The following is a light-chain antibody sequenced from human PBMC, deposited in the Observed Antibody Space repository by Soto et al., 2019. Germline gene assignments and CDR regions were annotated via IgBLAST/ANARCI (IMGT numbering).Light chain of an antibody. CDR3: QXXXXWPYT. CDR1: QPVSDN. V-gene: IGKV3-15*01. Sequence: EIVMTQSPATLSVSPGERXTLSXRASQPVSDNFAWYRQKPGQAPTLLIYGASTRATGIPARFSGSGSGTEFTLTISSLQSXXXXXXXXQXXXXWPYTFGQGTKLEIK. J-gene: IGKJ2*01. CDR2: GAS.